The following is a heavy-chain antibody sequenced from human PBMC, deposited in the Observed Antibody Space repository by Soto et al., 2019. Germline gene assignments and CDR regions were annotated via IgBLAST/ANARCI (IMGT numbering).Heavy chain of an antibody. J-gene: IGHJ6*04. CDR3: ARAVVPLVGASDGSRYYYYGMDV. CDR1: GYTFTSYG. Sequence: QVQLVQSGAEVKKPGASVKVSCKASGYTFTSYGISWVRQAPGQGLEWMGWISAYNGNTNYAQKLQGRVTMTTDTSTSTADMELRSLRADDTAVYYCARAVVPLVGASDGSRYYYYGMDVWGKGTTVTVSS. D-gene: IGHD1-26*01. V-gene: IGHV1-18*01. CDR2: ISAYNGNT.